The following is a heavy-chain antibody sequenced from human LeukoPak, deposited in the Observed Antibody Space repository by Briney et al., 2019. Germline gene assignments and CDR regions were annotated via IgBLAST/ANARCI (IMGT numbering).Heavy chain of an antibody. J-gene: IGHJ6*03. Sequence: GGSLRLSCAASGFTFSSYWMSWVRQALGKGLEWVANIKQDGSEKYYVDSVKGRFTISRDNAKNSLYLQMNSLRAEDTAVYYCAREGNYYYYYYMDVWGKGTTVTVSS. D-gene: IGHD3-10*01. CDR3: AREGNYYYYYYMDV. CDR2: IKQDGSEK. CDR1: GFTFSSYW. V-gene: IGHV3-7*01.